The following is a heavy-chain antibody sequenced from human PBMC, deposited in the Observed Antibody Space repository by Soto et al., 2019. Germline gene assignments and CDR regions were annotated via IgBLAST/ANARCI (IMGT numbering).Heavy chain of an antibody. CDR1: GGTFSSYA. Sequence: ASVKVSCKTSGGTFSSYAMNWVRQAPGQGLEWMGGIIPILGTPNNAQKFQGRVTITADESTSTAYMELSSLRSEDTAVYYCASIPTGVKALHIWSQGTMVTVSS. V-gene: IGHV1-69*13. CDR2: IIPILGTP. D-gene: IGHD7-27*01. CDR3: ASIPTGVKALHI. J-gene: IGHJ3*02.